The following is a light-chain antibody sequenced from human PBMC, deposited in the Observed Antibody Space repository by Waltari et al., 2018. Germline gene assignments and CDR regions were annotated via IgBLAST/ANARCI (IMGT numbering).Light chain of an antibody. J-gene: IGKJ1*01. CDR1: QSVSRF. CDR3: QKYDRLPAT. CDR2: GAS. V-gene: IGKV3-20*01. Sequence: EIVLTQSPGTLSLSPGARGTLSCRASQSVSRFLAWYKQKPGQAPRLLIYGASTRATGIPYRFSGIGSGTDFSLTISRLEPEDFAVYYCQKYDRLPATFGQGTKVEIK.